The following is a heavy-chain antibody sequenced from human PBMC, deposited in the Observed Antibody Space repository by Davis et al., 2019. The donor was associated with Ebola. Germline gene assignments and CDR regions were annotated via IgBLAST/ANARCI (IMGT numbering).Heavy chain of an antibody. D-gene: IGHD4-17*01. J-gene: IGHJ4*02. CDR3: AKAAVTRHCDY. CDR2: IGWNSGSI. Sequence: GGSLRPSFAAAGFTVSSYWVHWVRQAPGKGLAWVAGIGWNSGSIGYADSVKGRFTISRDNAKNSLYLQMNSLRAEDTALYYCAKAAVTRHCDYWGQGTLVTVSS. CDR1: GFTVSSYW. V-gene: IGHV3-9*01.